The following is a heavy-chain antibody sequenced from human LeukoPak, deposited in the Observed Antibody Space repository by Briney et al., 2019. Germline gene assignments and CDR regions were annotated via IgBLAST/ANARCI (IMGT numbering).Heavy chain of an antibody. V-gene: IGHV3-48*01. CDR1: GFTFSSYS. CDR2: ISSSSSTI. J-gene: IGHJ6*02. D-gene: IGHD2-2*01. CDR3: ASGSGDCSSTSCYLAYYYYYGMDV. Sequence: GGSLRLSCAASGFTFSSYSMNWVRQAPGKGLEWVSYISSSSSTIYHADSVKGRFTISRDNSKNTLYLQMNSLRAEDTAVYYCASGSGDCSSTSCYLAYYYYYGMDVWGQGTTVTDSS.